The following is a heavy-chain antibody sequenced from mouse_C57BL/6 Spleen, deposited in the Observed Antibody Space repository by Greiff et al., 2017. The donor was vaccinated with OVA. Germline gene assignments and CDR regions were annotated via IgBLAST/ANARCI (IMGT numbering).Heavy chain of an antibody. J-gene: IGHJ2*01. D-gene: IGHD2-3*01. CDR2: IYPGDGDT. CDR1: GYAFSSSW. Sequence: QVQQQSGPELVKPGASVKISCKASGYAFSSSWMNWVKQRPGKGLEWIGRIYPGDGDTNYNGKFKGKATLTADKSSSTAYMQLSSLTSEDSAVYFCARDDGYYYFDYWGQGTTLTVSS. CDR3: ARDDGYYYFDY. V-gene: IGHV1-82*01.